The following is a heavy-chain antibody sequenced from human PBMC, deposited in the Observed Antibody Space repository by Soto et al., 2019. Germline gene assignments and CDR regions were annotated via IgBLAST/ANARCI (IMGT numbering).Heavy chain of an antibody. J-gene: IGHJ6*02. CDR1: GGTFSSSA. CDR2: IIPLFRTP. Sequence: QVQLVQSGAEMKEPGSSVKVSCKTSGGTFSSSAISWLRQAPGQGLEWMGGIIPLFRTPDYAQKFQGSVTIAADESTSTAYMELSSLRSEDTAVYYCARDNDRLQLGGNYYYVLDVWGQGTPITVSS. CDR3: ARDNDRLQLGGNYYYVLDV. D-gene: IGHD4-4*01. V-gene: IGHV1-69*12.